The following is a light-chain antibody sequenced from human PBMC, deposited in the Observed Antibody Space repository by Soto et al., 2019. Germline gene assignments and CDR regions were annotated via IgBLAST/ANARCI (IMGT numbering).Light chain of an antibody. CDR1: SSDVGNYDL. V-gene: IGLV2-23*03. CDR2: EGS. Sequence: QSVLTQPASVSGSPGQLITISCTGTSSDVGNYDLVSWYQQHPGKVPKLIVYEGSKRPSGVSSRFSGSNSGNTASLTISGLQVEDEADYYCCSYASTNTFVFGTGTKVTV. J-gene: IGLJ1*01. CDR3: CSYASTNTFV.